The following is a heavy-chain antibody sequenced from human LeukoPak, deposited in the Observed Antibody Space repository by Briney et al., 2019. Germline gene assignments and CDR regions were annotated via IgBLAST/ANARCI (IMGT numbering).Heavy chain of an antibody. Sequence: SQTLSLTCNVSGGSISSGNYFWSWIRQPAGKGLEWIGRIYTTGSASYNPSLKSRVTMSVDTSKNQFSLRLSSVTAADTAAYFCARENWRSKSIDFDSWGQGTLVTVSS. D-gene: IGHD6-6*01. CDR1: GGSISSGNYF. CDR3: ARENWRSKSIDFDS. V-gene: IGHV4-61*02. CDR2: IYTTGSA. J-gene: IGHJ4*02.